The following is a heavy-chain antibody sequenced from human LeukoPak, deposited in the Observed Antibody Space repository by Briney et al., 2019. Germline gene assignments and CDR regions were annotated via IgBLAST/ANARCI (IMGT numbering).Heavy chain of an antibody. J-gene: IGHJ4*02. CDR3: ARAYSSSPYYFDY. Sequence: RPSETLSLTCTVSGYSISSGYYWGWIRQPPGKGLEWIGSIYHSGSTYYNPSLKSRVTISVDTSKNQFSLKLSSVTAADTAVYYCARAYSSSPYYFDYWGQGTLVTVSS. CDR1: GYSISSGYY. D-gene: IGHD6-6*01. V-gene: IGHV4-38-2*02. CDR2: IYHSGST.